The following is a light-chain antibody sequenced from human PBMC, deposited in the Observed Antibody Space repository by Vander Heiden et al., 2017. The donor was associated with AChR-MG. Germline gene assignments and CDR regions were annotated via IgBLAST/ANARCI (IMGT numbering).Light chain of an antibody. V-gene: IGLV1-47*01. CDR1: SSNIGRSY. CDR3: AAWVDSLSGHVV. CDR2: RDN. J-gene: IGLJ2*01. Sequence: QSVLIQPPSASGTPGQRVTISCSGSSSNIGRSYVHWYQQFPGTTPKLLIYRDNQRPSGVPDRFSGSKSGTSASLAISGLRSEDEAAYFCAAWVDSLSGHVVFGGGTKLTVL.